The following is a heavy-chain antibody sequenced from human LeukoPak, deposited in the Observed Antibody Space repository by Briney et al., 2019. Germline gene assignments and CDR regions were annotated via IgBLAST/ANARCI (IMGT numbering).Heavy chain of an antibody. CDR3: AKDRSNTMVRGVGGYFDY. CDR1: GFTFSSFA. V-gene: IGHV3-23*01. J-gene: IGHJ4*02. D-gene: IGHD3-10*01. CDR2: VSGSGGST. Sequence: PGGSLRLSCAASGFTFSSFAMNWVRQAPGKGLEWVSAVSGSGGSTYYADSVKGRFTISRDNSKNTLYLQMNSLRAEDTAVYYCAKDRSNTMVRGVGGYFDYWGQGTLVTVSS.